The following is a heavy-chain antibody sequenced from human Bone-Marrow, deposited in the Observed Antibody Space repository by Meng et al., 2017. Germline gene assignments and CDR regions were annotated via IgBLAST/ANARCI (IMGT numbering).Heavy chain of an antibody. CDR2: IYTSGST. J-gene: IGHJ6*02. Sequence: SETLSLTCTVSGGSISSYYWGWIRQPAGKGLEWIGRIYTSGSTNYNPSLKSRVTMSVDTSKNQFSLKLSSVTAADTAVYYCASAKKATPKFMVRGVSYYYGMDVWGQGTTVTVSS. D-gene: IGHD3-10*01. CDR3: ASAKKATPKFMVRGVSYYYGMDV. CDR1: GGSISSYY. V-gene: IGHV4-4*07.